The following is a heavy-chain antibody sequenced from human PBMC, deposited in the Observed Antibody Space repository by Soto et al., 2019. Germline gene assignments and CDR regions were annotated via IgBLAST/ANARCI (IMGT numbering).Heavy chain of an antibody. CDR1: GFTVRSNY. CDR2: IYDGGST. Sequence: EVQLVETGGGLIQPGGSLRLSCGVSGFTVRSNYMSWVRQAPGEGLEWVSVIYDGGSTSYADSVKGRFTICRDSSNNTVYLQMNSLRAEDTAVYLCARERLYGPASAWGQGTLVTVSS. CDR3: ARERLYGPASA. D-gene: IGHD3-10*01. V-gene: IGHV3-53*02. J-gene: IGHJ4*02.